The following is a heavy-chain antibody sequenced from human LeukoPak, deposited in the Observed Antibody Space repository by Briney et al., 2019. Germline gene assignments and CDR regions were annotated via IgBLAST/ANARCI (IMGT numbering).Heavy chain of an antibody. CDR3: AKGGSGWLFDY. D-gene: IGHD6-19*01. Sequence: GGSLRLPCAASGFIFSSYVMSWVRQAPGKGLEWVSGISGSGGSTYYADSGKGRFTISRDNSKNTVHLQMNSLRAEDTAIYYCAKGGSGWLFDYWGQGTLVTVSS. CDR2: ISGSGGST. CDR1: GFIFSSYV. J-gene: IGHJ4*02. V-gene: IGHV3-23*01.